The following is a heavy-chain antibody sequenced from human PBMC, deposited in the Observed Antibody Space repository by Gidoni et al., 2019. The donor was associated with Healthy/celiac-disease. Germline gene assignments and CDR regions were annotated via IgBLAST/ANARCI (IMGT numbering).Heavy chain of an antibody. J-gene: IGHJ6*02. V-gene: IGHV1-69*01. D-gene: IGHD3-3*01. CDR2: IIPIFGTA. CDR3: ARDREWLLVGGYYYYYGMDV. CDR1: GGTFSSYA. Sequence: QVQLVQSGAEVKKPGSSVKVSCKASGGTFSSYAISWVRQAPGQGLEWMGGIIPIFGTANYAQKFQGRVTITADESTSTAYMELSSLRSEDTAVYYCARDREWLLVGGYYYYYGMDVWGQGTTVTVSS.